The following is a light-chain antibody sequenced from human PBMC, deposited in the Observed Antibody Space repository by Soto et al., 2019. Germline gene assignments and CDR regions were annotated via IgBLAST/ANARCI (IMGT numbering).Light chain of an antibody. CDR2: DRS. J-gene: IGKJ4*01. V-gene: IGKV3-20*01. CDR1: QSVGSY. CDR3: QQYRSSPLT. Sequence: EIGLTQSPGTLSLFPGEGATLSCRASQSVGSYVAWYQQKPGQAPRLLISDRSSRATGIPDRFSGSGSGTDFTLTISRLEPEDFAVYYCQQYRSSPLTFGAGTKIEIK.